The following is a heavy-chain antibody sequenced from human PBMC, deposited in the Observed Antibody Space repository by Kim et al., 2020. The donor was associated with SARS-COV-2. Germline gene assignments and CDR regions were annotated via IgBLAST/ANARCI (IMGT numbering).Heavy chain of an antibody. CDR3: ARGLTRYYYDV. D-gene: IGHD1-20*01. CDR1: GGSFSGYY. CDR2: INHSGST. Sequence: SQTLSLTCAVYGGSFSGYYWSWIRQPPGKGLEWIGEINHSGSTNYNPSLKSRVTISVDTSKNQFSLKLSSVTAADTAVYYCARGLTRYYYDVWGQGTLVTVSS. V-gene: IGHV4-34*01. J-gene: IGHJ4*02.